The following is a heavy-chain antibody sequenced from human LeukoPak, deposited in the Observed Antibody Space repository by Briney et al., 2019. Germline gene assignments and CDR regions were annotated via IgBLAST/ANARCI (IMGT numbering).Heavy chain of an antibody. CDR3: ARDLRVTMVRGVPRSPFDY. J-gene: IGHJ4*02. D-gene: IGHD3-10*01. CDR1: GFTFSSYS. CDR2: ISSSSSYI. V-gene: IGHV3-21*01. Sequence: GGSLRLSCAASGFTFSSYSMNWVRQAPGKGLEWVSSISSSSSYIYYADSVKGRFTISRDNAKNSLYLQTNSLRAEDTAVYYCARDLRVTMVRGVPRSPFDYWGQGTLVTVSS.